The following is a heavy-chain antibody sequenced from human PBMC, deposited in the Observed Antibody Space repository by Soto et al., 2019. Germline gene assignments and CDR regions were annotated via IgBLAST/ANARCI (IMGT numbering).Heavy chain of an antibody. CDR1: GYTFTGYY. V-gene: IGHV1-2*02. Sequence: ASVKVSCKASGYTFTGYYMHWVRQAPGQGLEWMGWINPNSGGTNYAQKFQGRVTMTRDTSISTAYMELSRLRSDDTAVYYCARAAPVVVVVAGFDAFDIWGQGTMVTVSS. CDR3: ARAAPVVVVVAGFDAFDI. CDR2: INPNSGGT. J-gene: IGHJ3*02. D-gene: IGHD2-15*01.